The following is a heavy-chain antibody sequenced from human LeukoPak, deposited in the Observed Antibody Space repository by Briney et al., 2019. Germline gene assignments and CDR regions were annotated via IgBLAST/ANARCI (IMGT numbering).Heavy chain of an antibody. CDR3: TRDGPYYANNWNFFGFDY. CDR1: GFTFGDYA. D-gene: IGHD1-7*01. Sequence: GGSLRLSCTASGFTFGDYAMSWVRQAPGKGLEWVGFIRSKAYGGTTEYAASVKGRFTISRDDSKSIAYLQMNSLKTEDTAVYYCTRDGPYYANNWNFFGFDYWGQGTLVTVSS. V-gene: IGHV3-49*04. J-gene: IGHJ4*02. CDR2: IRSKAYGGTT.